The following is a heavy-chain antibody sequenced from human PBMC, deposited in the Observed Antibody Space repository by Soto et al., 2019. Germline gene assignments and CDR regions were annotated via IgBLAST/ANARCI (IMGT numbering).Heavy chain of an antibody. D-gene: IGHD2-21*01. J-gene: IGHJ4*02. V-gene: IGHV3-23*01. CDR2: IDLSGTTT. Sequence: EVQLLESGGDLVQPGGSLRLSCAASGFSFRDFSMNWFRQAPGKGLEWVSFIDLSGTTTYYRDSVKGRFTMSKDKSRKTVYLQINSLRVEDTAIYYCAKDRVPDGIYSSDYWGQGVLVTVSS. CDR1: GFSFRDFS. CDR3: AKDRVPDGIYSSDY.